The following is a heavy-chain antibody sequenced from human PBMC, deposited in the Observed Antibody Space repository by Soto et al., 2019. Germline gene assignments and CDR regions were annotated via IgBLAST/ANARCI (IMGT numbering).Heavy chain of an antibody. D-gene: IGHD2-15*01. CDR3: AHFSRSVHRILSHYWFDH. CDR1: GFSLSTSWVG. J-gene: IGHJ5*02. V-gene: IGHV2-5*02. CDR2: IFWDDDK. Sequence: SGPTMVNPTQTLTLTCTFSGFSLSTSWVGVGWIRQPPGKALEWLALIFWDDDKRYSPSLESRLTITKDTSKNQVVLTMTNVDPVDTATYYCAHFSRSVHRILSHYWFDHWDQGTRVTVVS.